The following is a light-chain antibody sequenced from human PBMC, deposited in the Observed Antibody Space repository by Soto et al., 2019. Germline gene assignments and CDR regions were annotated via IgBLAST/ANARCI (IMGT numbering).Light chain of an antibody. V-gene: IGKV3-15*01. CDR3: QQYNDWLYT. Sequence: EIVMTQSPATLSVSLGERATLSCRASQSVSSSLAWYQQKPGQAPRLLIYRASSRATGVPARFSGSGSGTEFTLTISSLQSEDFAIYFCQQYNDWLYTFGQGTKLEIK. J-gene: IGKJ2*01. CDR1: QSVSSS. CDR2: RAS.